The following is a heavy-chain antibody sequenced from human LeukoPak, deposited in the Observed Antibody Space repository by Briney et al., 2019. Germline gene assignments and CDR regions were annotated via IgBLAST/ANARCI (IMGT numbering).Heavy chain of an antibody. CDR1: GFTFSSYA. CDR3: ARETYNDFWSGLNWFDP. Sequence: GGSLRLSCAASGFTFSSYAMHWVRQAPGKGLEWVSSISPSSSSIYYADSVRGRFTVSRDNAKKSLSLQINSLRVEDTAIYYCARETYNDFWSGLNWFDPWGQGTLVTVSS. CDR2: ISPSSSSI. V-gene: IGHV3-21*01. D-gene: IGHD3-3*01. J-gene: IGHJ5*02.